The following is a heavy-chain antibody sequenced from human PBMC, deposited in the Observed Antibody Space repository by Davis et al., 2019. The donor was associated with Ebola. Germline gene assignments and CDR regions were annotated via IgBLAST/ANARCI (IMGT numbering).Heavy chain of an antibody. CDR1: GFTFSSYT. D-gene: IGHD6-19*01. V-gene: IGHV3-48*02. Sequence: GESLKISCTASGFTFSSYTMNWVRQAPGKGLEWLSYITSSGSTIYYADPLQGRFTVARDNAKNSLYLQMNSLRDEDTAVYYCARAVAASWSPFDNWGQGTLVTVSS. J-gene: IGHJ4*02. CDR3: ARAVAASWSPFDN. CDR2: ITSSGSTI.